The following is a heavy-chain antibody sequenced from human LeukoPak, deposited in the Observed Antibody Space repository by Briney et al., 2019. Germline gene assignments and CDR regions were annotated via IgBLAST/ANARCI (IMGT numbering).Heavy chain of an antibody. D-gene: IGHD4-23*01. Sequence: SETLSLTCAVSGGSISSSNWWSWVRQPPGKGLEWIGEIYHSGSTNYNPSLKRRVTISVDKSKNQFSLKLSSVTAADTAVYYCARRSYGGLYYFDYWGQGTLVTVSS. V-gene: IGHV4-4*02. CDR3: ARRSYGGLYYFDY. CDR1: GGSISSSNW. CDR2: IYHSGST. J-gene: IGHJ4*02.